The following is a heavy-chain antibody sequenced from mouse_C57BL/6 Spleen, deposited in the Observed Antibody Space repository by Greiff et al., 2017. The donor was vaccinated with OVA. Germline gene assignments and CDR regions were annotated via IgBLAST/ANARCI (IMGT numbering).Heavy chain of an antibody. CDR3: ARLRNYYDYLDY. Sequence: QVQLQQPGAELVKPGASVKLSCKASGYTFTSYWMHWVKQRPGQGLEWIGMIHPNSGSTNYNEKFKSKATLTVDKSSSTAYMQLSSLTSEDSAVYYCARLRNYYDYLDYWGQGTTLTVSS. D-gene: IGHD2-4*01. J-gene: IGHJ2*01. CDR2: IHPNSGST. CDR1: GYTFTSYW. V-gene: IGHV1-64*01.